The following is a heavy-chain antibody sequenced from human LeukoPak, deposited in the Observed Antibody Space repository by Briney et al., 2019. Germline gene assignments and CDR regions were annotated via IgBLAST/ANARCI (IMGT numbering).Heavy chain of an antibody. CDR3: AKDRWEPYYFDY. D-gene: IGHD1-26*01. Sequence: GGSLRLSCAASRFTFSSYAMSWVRQAPGKGLEWVSAISGSGGSTYYIDSVKGRFTISRDNSKNTLYLQMNSLRAEDTAVYYCAKDRWEPYYFDYWGQGTLVTVSS. J-gene: IGHJ4*02. CDR2: ISGSGGST. V-gene: IGHV3-23*01. CDR1: RFTFSSYA.